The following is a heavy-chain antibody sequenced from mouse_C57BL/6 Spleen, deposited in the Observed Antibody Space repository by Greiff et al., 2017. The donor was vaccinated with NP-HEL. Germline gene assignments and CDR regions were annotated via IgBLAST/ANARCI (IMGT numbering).Heavy chain of an antibody. CDR2: ISYDGSN. V-gene: IGHV3-6*01. D-gene: IGHD4-1*01. J-gene: IGHJ3*01. CDR1: GYSITSGYY. Sequence: EVQLVESGPGLVKPSQSLSLTCSVTGYSITSGYYWNWIRQFPGNKLEWMGYISYDGSNNYNPSLKNRISITRDTSKNQFFLKLNSVTTEDTATYYCAKQALGAWFAYWGQGTLVTVSA. CDR3: AKQALGAWFAY.